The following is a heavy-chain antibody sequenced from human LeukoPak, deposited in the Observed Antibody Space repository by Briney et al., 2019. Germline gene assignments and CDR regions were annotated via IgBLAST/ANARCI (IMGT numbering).Heavy chain of an antibody. D-gene: IGHD6-13*01. CDR3: AREVSYRSSWYLDY. V-gene: IGHV3-53*01. CDR1: GFTVNSNY. Sequence: GGSLRLSCAASGFTVNSNYMSWVRQAPGKGLEWVSVIHSGGNTYYADSVKGRFTISRDNPKNTLYLLMNSLRAEDTAVYYCAREVSYRSSWYLDYWGQGTLVTVSS. CDR2: IHSGGNT. J-gene: IGHJ4*02.